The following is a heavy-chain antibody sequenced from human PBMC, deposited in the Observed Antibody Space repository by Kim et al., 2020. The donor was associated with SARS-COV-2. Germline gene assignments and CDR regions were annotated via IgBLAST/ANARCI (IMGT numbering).Heavy chain of an antibody. J-gene: IGHJ6*02. CDR3: ARDLTVTTQYYYYYYGMDV. CDR2: INPSGGST. Sequence: APVKVSCKASGYTFTSYYMHWVRQAPGQGLEWMGIINPSGGSTSYAQKFQGRVTMTRDTSTSTVYMELSSLRSEDTAVYYCARDLTVTTQYYYYYYGMDVWGQGTTVTVSS. CDR1: GYTFTSYY. V-gene: IGHV1-46*03. D-gene: IGHD4-17*01.